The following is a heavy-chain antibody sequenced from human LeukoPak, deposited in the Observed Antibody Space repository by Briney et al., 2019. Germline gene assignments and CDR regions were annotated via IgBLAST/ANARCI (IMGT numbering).Heavy chain of an antibody. CDR3: ARGWSGSTYYYYYMDV. D-gene: IGHD3-3*01. Sequence: ASVKVSCKASGGTFSSYAISWVRQAPGQGLEWMGGIIPIFGTANYAQKFQGRVTITADESTSTAYMELSSLRSEDTAVYYCARGWSGSTYYYYYMDVWGKGTTVTVSS. V-gene: IGHV1-69*01. J-gene: IGHJ6*03. CDR1: GGTFSSYA. CDR2: IIPIFGTA.